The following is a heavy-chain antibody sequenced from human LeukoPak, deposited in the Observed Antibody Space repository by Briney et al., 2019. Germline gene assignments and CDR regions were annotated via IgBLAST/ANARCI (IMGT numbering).Heavy chain of an antibody. CDR3: ARDFFDGHGYTFYYYGMDV. CDR1: GYAFTNYD. Sequence: ASVKVSCKASGYAFTNYDVNWVRQATGQGLEWMGWMNPTSGKAGFAQRFQGRVSMTRNISISTAYMELSSLRSEDTAVYYCARDFFDGHGYTFYYYGMDVWGQGTTVTVSS. V-gene: IGHV1-8*01. D-gene: IGHD3-22*01. J-gene: IGHJ6*02. CDR2: MNPTSGKA.